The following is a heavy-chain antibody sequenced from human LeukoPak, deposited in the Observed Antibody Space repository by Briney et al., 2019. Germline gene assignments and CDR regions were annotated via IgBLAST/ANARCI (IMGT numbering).Heavy chain of an antibody. V-gene: IGHV3-43D*03. CDR3: AKDMAAYYYASGNIDY. D-gene: IGHD3-10*01. J-gene: IGHJ4*02. Sequence: GGSLRLSCAASGFTFDDYAMHWVRQAPGKGLEWVSLNSWDGSSTYYADSVKGRFTISRDNSKNSLYLQMNSLRAEDTALYYCAKDMAAYYYASGNIDYWGQGTLVTVSS. CDR1: GFTFDDYA. CDR2: NSWDGSST.